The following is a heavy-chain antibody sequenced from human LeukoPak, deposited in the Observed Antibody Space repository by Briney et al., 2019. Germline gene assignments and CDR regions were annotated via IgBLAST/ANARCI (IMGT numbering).Heavy chain of an antibody. CDR3: ARLGITMVRGVIIPHFDY. D-gene: IGHD3-10*01. CDR2: ISGSGGST. J-gene: IGHJ4*02. CDR1: GFTLSSYA. Sequence: GGSPRLSCAASGFTLSSYAMSWVRQAPGKGLEWVSAISGSGGSTYYADSVKGRFTISRDNSKNTLYLQMNSLRAEDTAVYYCARLGITMVRGVIIPHFDYWGQGTLVTVSS. V-gene: IGHV3-23*01.